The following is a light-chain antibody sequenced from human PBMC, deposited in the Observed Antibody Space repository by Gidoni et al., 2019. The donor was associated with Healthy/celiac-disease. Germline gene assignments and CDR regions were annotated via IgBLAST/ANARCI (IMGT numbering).Light chain of an antibody. CDR2: GKN. J-gene: IGLJ2*01. Sequence: SSDLTQDPAVSVALGQTVRITCQGDSLRSYYASWYQQKPGQAPVLVIYGKNNRPSGIPDRFSGSRAGNTASLTITGAQAEDEADYYCNSRDSSGNVVFGGVTKLTVL. CDR3: NSRDSSGNVV. CDR1: SLRSYY. V-gene: IGLV3-19*01.